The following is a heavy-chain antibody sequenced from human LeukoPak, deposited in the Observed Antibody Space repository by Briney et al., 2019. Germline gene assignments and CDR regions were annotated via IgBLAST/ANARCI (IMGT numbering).Heavy chain of an antibody. CDR2: IWYDGSNK. CDR1: GFTFSSYG. Sequence: PGGSLRLSCAASGFTFSSYGMHWVRQAPGKGLEWEAVIWYDGSNKYYADSVKGRFTISRDNSKNTLYLQMNSLRAEDTAVYYCARDYYYDSSGTTPNFDYWGQGTLVTVSS. J-gene: IGHJ4*02. V-gene: IGHV3-33*01. D-gene: IGHD3-22*01. CDR3: ARDYYYDSSGTTPNFDY.